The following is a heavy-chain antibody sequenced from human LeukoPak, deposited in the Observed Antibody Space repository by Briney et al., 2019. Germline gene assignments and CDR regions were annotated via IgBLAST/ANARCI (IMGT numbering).Heavy chain of an antibody. D-gene: IGHD3-9*01. J-gene: IGHJ6*03. CDR3: TTDGGARLRYFDWSQPGFGGYYYMDV. V-gene: IGHV3-15*01. Sequence: GGSLRLSCAASGFTFSNAWMSWVRQAPGKGLEWVGRIKSKTDGGTTDYAAPVKGRFTISRDDSKNTLYLQMNSLKTEDTAVYYCTTDGGARLRYFDWSQPGFGGYYYMDVWGKGTTVTVSS. CDR1: GFTFSNAW. CDR2: IKSKTDGGTT.